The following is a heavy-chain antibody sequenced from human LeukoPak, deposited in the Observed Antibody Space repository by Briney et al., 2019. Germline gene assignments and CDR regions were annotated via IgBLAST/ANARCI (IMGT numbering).Heavy chain of an antibody. V-gene: IGHV3-9*01. CDR1: GFTFDDYA. D-gene: IGHD3-10*01. CDR3: AKDKSAMVRGVGDAFDI. J-gene: IGHJ3*02. Sequence: GRSLRLSCAASGFTFDDYAMYWVRQAPGKGLEWVSGISWNSGSTGYADSVKGRLTISRDNAKNSLYLQMNSLRAEDTALYYCAKDKSAMVRGVGDAFDIWGQGTMVTVSS. CDR2: ISWNSGST.